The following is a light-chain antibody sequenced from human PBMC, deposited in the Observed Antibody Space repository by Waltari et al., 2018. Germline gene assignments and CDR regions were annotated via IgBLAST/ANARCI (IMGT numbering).Light chain of an antibody. J-gene: IGKJ1*01. V-gene: IGKV3-15*01. CDR1: QSVSSN. CDR2: GAS. CDR3: QQYNNWPSWT. Sequence: EIVMTQSPATLSVSPGVRATLPCRASQSVSSNLAWYQQKPGQAPRLLIYGASTRATGIPARFSGSGSGTEFTLTISSLQSEDFAVYYCQQYNNWPSWTFGQGTKVEIK.